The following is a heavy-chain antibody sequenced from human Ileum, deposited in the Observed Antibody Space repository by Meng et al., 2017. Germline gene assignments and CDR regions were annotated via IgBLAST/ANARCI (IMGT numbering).Heavy chain of an antibody. D-gene: IGHD2-21*01. J-gene: IGHJ3*02. CDR3: ARDSLSPETHLILWWWERRNDAFDI. V-gene: IGHV3-33*01. Sequence: GGSLRLSCAASGFTFSSYGMHWVRQAPGKGLEWVAVIWYDGSNKYYADSVKGRFTISRGNSKNTLYLQMNSLRAEDTAVYYCARDSLSPETHLILWWWERRNDAFDIWGQGTMVTVSS. CDR2: IWYDGSNK. CDR1: GFTFSSYG.